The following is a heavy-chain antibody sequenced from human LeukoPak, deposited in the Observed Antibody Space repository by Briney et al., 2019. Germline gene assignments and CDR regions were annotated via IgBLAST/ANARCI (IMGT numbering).Heavy chain of an antibody. CDR1: GFTFSSNE. V-gene: IGHV3-48*03. CDR2: ISTSGSTI. CDR3: ARVGARFDY. D-gene: IGHD1-26*01. J-gene: IGHJ4*02. Sequence: GGSLRLSCAASGFTFSSNEMNWVRQAPGKGLEWVSYISTSGSTISYADSVKGRFTISRDNAKNSLYLQMNSLRAEDTAVYYCARVGARFDYWGQGTLVTVSS.